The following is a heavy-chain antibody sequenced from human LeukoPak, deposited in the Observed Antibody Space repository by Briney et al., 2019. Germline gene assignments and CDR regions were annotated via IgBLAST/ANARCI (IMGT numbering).Heavy chain of an antibody. Sequence: GESLKISCKGSGYSFTSYWIGWVHQMPGKGLEWMGIIYPGDSDTRYSPSFQGQVTISADKSISTAYLQWSSLKASDTAMYYCARHSMIWGYCSSTSCYSPYDYWGQGTLVTVSS. CDR3: ARHSMIWGYCSSTSCYSPYDY. CDR2: IYPGDSDT. D-gene: IGHD2-2*01. V-gene: IGHV5-51*07. CDR1: GYSFTSYW. J-gene: IGHJ4*02.